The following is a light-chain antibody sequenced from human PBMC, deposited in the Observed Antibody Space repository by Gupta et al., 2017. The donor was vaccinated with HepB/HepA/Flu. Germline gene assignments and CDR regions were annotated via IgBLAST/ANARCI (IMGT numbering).Light chain of an antibody. CDR2: DVS. CDR3: SSYTSSSTILG. Sequence: QSALTQPASVSGSPGQSITISCTGTSSDVGGYNYVSWYQQHPGKAPKLMIYDVSNRPSGVSNRFSGSKSGNTASLTISGLQAEDEADYYCSSYTSSSTILGFGTGTKVTVL. V-gene: IGLV2-14*01. J-gene: IGLJ1*01. CDR1: SSDVGGYNY.